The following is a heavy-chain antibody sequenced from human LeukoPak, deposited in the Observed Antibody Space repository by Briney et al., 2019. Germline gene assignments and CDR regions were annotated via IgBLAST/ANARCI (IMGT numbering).Heavy chain of an antibody. CDR2: IHTSGTT. Sequence: SETLSLTCTVSGGSISNDYWSWIRQPQGKGLEWIGYIHTSGTTNSNPSLKSRVTMSVDTSKNQFSLSLSSVTAADTAVYYCAKRHSSNWPYYFDYWGQGTLVTVSS. J-gene: IGHJ4*02. CDR3: AKRHSSNWPYYFDY. CDR1: GGSISNDY. V-gene: IGHV4-4*09. D-gene: IGHD6-13*01.